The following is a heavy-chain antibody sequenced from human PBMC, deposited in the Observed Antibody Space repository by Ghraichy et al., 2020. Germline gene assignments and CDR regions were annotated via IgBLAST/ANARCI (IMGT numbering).Heavy chain of an antibody. CDR3: ARGNYHTDYYYYYGMDV. D-gene: IGHD4-11*01. CDR1: GGTFSSYA. J-gene: IGHJ6*02. V-gene: IGHV1-69*06. Sequence: SVKVSCKASGGTFSSYAISWVRQAPGQGLEWMGGIIPIFGTANYAQKFQGRVTITADKSTSTAYMGLGSLRSEDTAVYYCARGNYHTDYYYYYGMDVWGQGTTVTVSS. CDR2: IIPIFGTA.